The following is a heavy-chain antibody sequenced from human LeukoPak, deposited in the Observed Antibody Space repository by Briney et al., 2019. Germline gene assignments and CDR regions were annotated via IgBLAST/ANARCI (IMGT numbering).Heavy chain of an antibody. V-gene: IGHV3-33*01. Sequence: GGSLRLSCVASGFTFSSYGMHWVRQAPGKGLEWVAFIWYDGSNKYYADSVKGRFTISRDNSKNTLYLQMNSLRAEDTAVYYCARENYYDSSGYSPRYYFDYWGQGTLVTVSS. J-gene: IGHJ4*02. D-gene: IGHD3-22*01. CDR3: ARENYYDSSGYSPRYYFDY. CDR2: IWYDGSNK. CDR1: GFTFSSYG.